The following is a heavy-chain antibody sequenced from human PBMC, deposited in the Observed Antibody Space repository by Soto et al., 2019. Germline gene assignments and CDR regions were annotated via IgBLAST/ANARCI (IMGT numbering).Heavy chain of an antibody. V-gene: IGHV4-59*01. Sequence: QVQLQESGPGLVKPSETLSLTCTVSGGSISSYYWSWIRQPPGKGLEWIGYIYYSGSTNYNPSLKSRVTISVDTSKNQFSLKLSSVTAADTAVYYCARDRGLALPNGDNWFDPWGQGTLVTVSS. CDR3: ARDRGLALPNGDNWFDP. CDR1: GGSISSYY. J-gene: IGHJ5*02. D-gene: IGHD3-10*01. CDR2: IYYSGST.